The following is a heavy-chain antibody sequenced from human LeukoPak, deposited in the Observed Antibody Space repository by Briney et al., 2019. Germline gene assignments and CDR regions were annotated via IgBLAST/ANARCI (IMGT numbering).Heavy chain of an antibody. D-gene: IGHD2-2*01. CDR2: INANRGGT. Sequence: ASVKVSCKASGYTFTDYYMHWVRQAPGQGLEWMGWINANRGGTNYAQRFQGRVTMTRDTSITTAYMELSRLKSDDAAVYYCARRYCSSTSCYYFDYWGQGTLVTVSS. J-gene: IGHJ4*02. CDR1: GYTFTDYY. CDR3: ARRYCSSTSCYYFDY. V-gene: IGHV1-2*02.